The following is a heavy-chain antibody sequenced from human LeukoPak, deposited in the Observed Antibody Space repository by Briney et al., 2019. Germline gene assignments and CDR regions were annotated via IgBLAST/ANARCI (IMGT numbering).Heavy chain of an antibody. CDR3: VRETFDS. Sequence: ASVKVSCKASGYTFTRFDINWVRQATGQGLEWLGYMNPYSGKTGYAQKFQDRVTITKDTSIDTAYMDLTMLTSEDTAVYYCVRETFDSWGQGTLVTVSS. J-gene: IGHJ4*02. CDR2: MNPYSGKT. V-gene: IGHV1-8*03. CDR1: GYTFTRFD.